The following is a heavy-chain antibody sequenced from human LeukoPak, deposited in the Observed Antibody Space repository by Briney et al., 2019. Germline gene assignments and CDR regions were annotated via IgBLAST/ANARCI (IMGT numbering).Heavy chain of an antibody. Sequence: GGSLRLSCAASGFTFSSYGMHWVRQAPGKGLEWVSSISSSSSYIYYADSVKGRFTISRDNAKNSLYLQMNSLRAEDTAVYYCAISRLGRPNWFDPWGQGTLVTVSS. CDR1: GFTFSSYG. CDR2: ISSSSSYI. J-gene: IGHJ5*02. CDR3: AISRLGRPNWFDP. D-gene: IGHD7-27*01. V-gene: IGHV3-21*01.